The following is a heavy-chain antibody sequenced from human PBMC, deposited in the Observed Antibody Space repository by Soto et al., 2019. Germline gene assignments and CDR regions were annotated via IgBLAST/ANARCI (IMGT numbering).Heavy chain of an antibody. J-gene: IGHJ4*02. D-gene: IGHD3-9*01. V-gene: IGHV3-23*01. CDR2: ISGSGGTT. CDR3: AKRYGRFDY. CDR1: GFTFSSYA. Sequence: EVQLLESGGGLVQPGGSLRLSCAASGFTFSSYAMSWVRQAPGKGLEWVSAISGSGGTTYYADSVKGRFTFSRDNSKNPLYLQMNSLRAEDTAVYYWAKRYGRFDYWGQGTLVHVSS.